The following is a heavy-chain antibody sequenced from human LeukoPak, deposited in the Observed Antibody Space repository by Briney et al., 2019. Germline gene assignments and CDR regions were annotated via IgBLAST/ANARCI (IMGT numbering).Heavy chain of an antibody. J-gene: IGHJ4*02. Sequence: GGSLRLSCAASGFTFSSYEMNWVRQAPGKGLEWVSYISSSGSTIYYADSVKGRFTISRDNAKSSLYLQMNSLRAEDTAVYYCARDLPRGGSYYFDYWGQGTLVTVSS. D-gene: IGHD3-16*01. CDR2: ISSSGSTI. CDR1: GFTFSSYE. V-gene: IGHV3-48*03. CDR3: ARDLPRGGSYYFDY.